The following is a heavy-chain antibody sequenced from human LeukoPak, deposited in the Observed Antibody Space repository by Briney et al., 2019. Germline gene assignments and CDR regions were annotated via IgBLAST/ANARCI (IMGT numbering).Heavy chain of an antibody. CDR1: GYTFTAFY. D-gene: IGHD4-17*01. Sequence: ASVKVSCKASGYTFTAFYMHWVRQAPGQGLEWMGWINPNSGGTNYAQKFQGWATMTRDTSISTAYMELSRLRPDDTAVYYCARAHYGDYGGYYFDYWGQGTLVTFSS. V-gene: IGHV1-2*04. CDR3: ARAHYGDYGGYYFDY. J-gene: IGHJ4*02. CDR2: INPNSGGT.